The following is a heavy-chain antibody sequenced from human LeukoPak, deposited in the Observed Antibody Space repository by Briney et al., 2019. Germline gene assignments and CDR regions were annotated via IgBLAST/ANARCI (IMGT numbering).Heavy chain of an antibody. J-gene: IGHJ4*02. Sequence: TSETLSLTCAVYGGSSSGYYWSWIRQPPGKGLEWIGEINHSGSTNYNPSLKSRATISVDTSKNQFSLKLSSVTAADTAVYYCARGTIVVVPAAMLAPFFDYWGQGTLVTVSS. D-gene: IGHD2-2*01. CDR2: INHSGST. CDR3: ARGTIVVVPAAMLAPFFDY. V-gene: IGHV4-34*01. CDR1: GGSSSGYY.